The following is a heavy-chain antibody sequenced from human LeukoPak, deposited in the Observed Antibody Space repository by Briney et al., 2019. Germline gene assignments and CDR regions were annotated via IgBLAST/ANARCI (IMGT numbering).Heavy chain of an antibody. CDR2: ISYDGSNK. V-gene: IGHV3-30*18. J-gene: IGHJ4*02. CDR1: GFTFSSYG. Sequence: GRSLRLSCAASGFTFSSYGMHWVRQAPGKGLEWVAVISYDGSNKYYADSVKGRFTISRDNSKNTLYLQMNSLRAEDTAVYYCAKVRSDYWGQGTRVTVSS. CDR3: AKVRSDY.